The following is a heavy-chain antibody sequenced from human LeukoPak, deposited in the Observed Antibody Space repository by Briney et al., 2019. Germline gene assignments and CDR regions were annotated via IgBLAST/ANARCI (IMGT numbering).Heavy chain of an antibody. CDR1: GFTFSSYS. CDR3: ARGLGGSYHHY. Sequence: GGSLRLSCAASGFTFSSYSMNWVRQAPGKGLEWVSYISSSSSTIYYADSVKGRFTIPRDNAKNSLYLQMNSLRAEDTAVYYCARGLGGSYHHYWGQGALVTVSS. V-gene: IGHV3-48*01. CDR2: ISSSSSTI. D-gene: IGHD1-26*01. J-gene: IGHJ4*02.